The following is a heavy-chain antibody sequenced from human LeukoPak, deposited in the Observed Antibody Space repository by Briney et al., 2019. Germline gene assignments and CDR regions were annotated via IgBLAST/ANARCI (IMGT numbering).Heavy chain of an antibody. J-gene: IGHJ5*02. CDR1: GFTFSIYD. V-gene: IGHV3-13*01. CDR2: VAGAGDT. CDR3: ARGGIRGVTWNWLDP. D-gene: IGHD3-10*01. Sequence: GGSLRLSSAASGFTFSIYDMHWVRQATGRGLEWVSSVAGAGDTYYADSVKGRFTISRENGKNSLYLQMNSLTAGDTAVYYCARGGIRGVTWNWLDPWGQGTLVTVSS.